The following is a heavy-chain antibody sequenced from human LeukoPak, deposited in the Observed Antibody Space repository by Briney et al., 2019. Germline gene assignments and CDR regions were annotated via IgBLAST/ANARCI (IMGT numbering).Heavy chain of an antibody. CDR3: ARHRYGGKFVY. D-gene: IGHD3-16*01. Sequence: SETLSLTCTVSGGSISSYYWSWIRQPPGKGLEWIGYIYTSGSTNYNPSLKSRVTISVDTSKNQFSLKLSSVTAADTAVYYCARHRYGGKFVYWGQGTLVTVSS. CDR1: GGSISSYY. CDR2: IYTSGST. J-gene: IGHJ4*02. V-gene: IGHV4-4*09.